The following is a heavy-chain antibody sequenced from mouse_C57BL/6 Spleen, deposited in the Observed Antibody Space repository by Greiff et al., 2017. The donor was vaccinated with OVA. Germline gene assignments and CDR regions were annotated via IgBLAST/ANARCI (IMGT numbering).Heavy chain of an antibody. V-gene: IGHV1-26*01. CDR2: INPNNGGT. Sequence: EVKLQQSGPELVKPGASVKISCKASGYTFTDYYMNWVKQSHGKSLEWIGDINPNNGGTSYNQKFKGKATLTVDKSSSTAYMELRSLTSEDSAVYFCAKSYSNGFDYWGQGTTLTVSS. J-gene: IGHJ2*01. CDR1: GYTFTDYY. CDR3: AKSYSNGFDY.